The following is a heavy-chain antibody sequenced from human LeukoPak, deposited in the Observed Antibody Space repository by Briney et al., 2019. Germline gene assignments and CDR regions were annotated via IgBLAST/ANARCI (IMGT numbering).Heavy chain of an antibody. D-gene: IGHD3-10*01. V-gene: IGHV3-30*03. J-gene: IGHJ4*02. CDR1: GFTFSSYG. Sequence: QTGGSLRLSCAASGFTFSSYGMHWVRQAPGKGLEWVAVISYDGSNKYYADSVKGRFTISRDNSKNTLYLQMNSLRAEDTAVYYCARGSLVRYYGSGSYRTRAGFDYWGQGTRVTVSS. CDR3: ARGSLVRYYGSGSYRTRAGFDY. CDR2: ISYDGSNK.